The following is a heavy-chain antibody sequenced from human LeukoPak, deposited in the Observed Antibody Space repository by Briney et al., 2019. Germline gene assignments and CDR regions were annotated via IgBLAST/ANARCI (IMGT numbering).Heavy chain of an antibody. J-gene: IGHJ4*02. CDR1: RFTFSSYA. Sequence: GGSLRLSCAASRFTFSSYAMSWIRQAPGKGLEWVSYSSSGGNIMSYADSVRGRFTISRDNAKNSLYLQMNSLRAEDTAVYYCARGLGIDYWGQGTLVTVSS. CDR3: ARGLGIDY. V-gene: IGHV3-11*01. D-gene: IGHD7-27*01. CDR2: SSSGGNIM.